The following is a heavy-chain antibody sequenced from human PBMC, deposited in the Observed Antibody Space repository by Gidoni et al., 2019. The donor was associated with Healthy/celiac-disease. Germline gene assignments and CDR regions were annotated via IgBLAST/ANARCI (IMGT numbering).Heavy chain of an antibody. CDR2: ISSSSSYI. CDR3: ASGVDTGGDAFDI. Sequence: EVQLVESGGGLVKPGGSLRLSCAASGFTFSSYSMNWVRQAPGKGLEWVSSISSSSSYIYYADSVKGRFTISRDNAKNSLYLQMNSLRAEDTAVYYCASGVDTGGDAFDIWGQGTMVTVSS. V-gene: IGHV3-21*01. J-gene: IGHJ3*02. CDR1: GFTFSSYS. D-gene: IGHD5-18*01.